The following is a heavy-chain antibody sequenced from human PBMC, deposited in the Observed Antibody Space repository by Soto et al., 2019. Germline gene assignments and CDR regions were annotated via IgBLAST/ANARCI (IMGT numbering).Heavy chain of an antibody. Sequence: SETLSLTCTVSGGSISSGGYYWSWIRQHPGKGLEWIGYIYYSGSTYYNPSLKSRVTISVDTSKNQFSLKLSSVTAADTAVYYCARAHIVVVTAIDYFDYWGQGTLVTVS. CDR2: IYYSGST. CDR3: ARAHIVVVTAIDYFDY. CDR1: GGSISSGGYY. V-gene: IGHV4-31*03. J-gene: IGHJ4*02. D-gene: IGHD2-21*02.